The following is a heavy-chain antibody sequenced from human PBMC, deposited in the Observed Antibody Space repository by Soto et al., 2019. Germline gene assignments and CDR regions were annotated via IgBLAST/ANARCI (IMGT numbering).Heavy chain of an antibody. CDR2: FGVDYVT. Sequence: EVQLLESGGGLRQPGGSLRLSCATSGFRFSNYAMSWVRQAPGTGLEWVSGFGVDYVTYYADSVRGRFTISRDNSKNTLYLQMNSLTAEDTALYYCAKAKGSFDHTGPDQWGQGTLVTVSS. V-gene: IGHV3-23*01. CDR3: AKAKGSFDHTGPDQ. J-gene: IGHJ4*02. D-gene: IGHD2-8*02. CDR1: GFRFSNYA.